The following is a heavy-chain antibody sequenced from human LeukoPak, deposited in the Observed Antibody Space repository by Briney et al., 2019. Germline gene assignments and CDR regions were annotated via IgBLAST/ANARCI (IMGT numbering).Heavy chain of an antibody. J-gene: IGHJ5*02. CDR2: ISSSSSYI. CDR3: ARDNGAVLGP. CDR1: GFTFEDHG. Sequence: GGSLRLSCATSGFTFEDHGLSWVRQAPGKGLERVSSISSSSSYIYYADSVKGRFTISRDNAKNSLYLQMNSLRAEDTAVYYCARDNGAVLGPWGQGTLVTVSS. D-gene: IGHD3-10*01. V-gene: IGHV3-21*04.